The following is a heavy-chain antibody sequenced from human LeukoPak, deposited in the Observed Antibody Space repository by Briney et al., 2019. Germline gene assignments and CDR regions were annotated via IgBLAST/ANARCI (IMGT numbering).Heavy chain of an antibody. J-gene: IGHJ4*02. CDR3: ARVWELSFDH. Sequence: GGSLSLSCAASGFTVTTDHMSWVRQAPGRGLEWVSIVYSDGSKYHADSVKGRFTISRDTCKNTMHLQMNSLRAEDTAIYYCARVWELSFDHWGQGNLVTVSS. CDR1: GFTVTTDH. V-gene: IGHV3-53*01. D-gene: IGHD1-26*01. CDR2: VYSDGSK.